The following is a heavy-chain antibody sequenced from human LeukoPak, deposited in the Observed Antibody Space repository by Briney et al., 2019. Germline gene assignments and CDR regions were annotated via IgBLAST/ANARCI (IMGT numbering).Heavy chain of an antibody. D-gene: IGHD2-21*02. J-gene: IGHJ4*02. CDR3: ARDVKTRNLAYCGGDCYVIDY. CDR1: GYTFTSYG. CDR2: ISAYNGNT. Sequence: GASVKVSCKASGYTFTSYGIIWVRQAPGQGPEWMGWISAYNGNTNYAQKLQGRVTMTTDTSTSTAYMELRSLRSDDPAVYYCARDVKTRNLAYCGGDCYVIDYWGQGTLVTVSS. V-gene: IGHV1-18*01.